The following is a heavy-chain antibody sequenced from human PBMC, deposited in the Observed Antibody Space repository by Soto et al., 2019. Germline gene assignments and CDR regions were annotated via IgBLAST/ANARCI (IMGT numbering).Heavy chain of an antibody. V-gene: IGHV3-30*18. Sequence: GGSLRLSCAASGFTFSSYCMHWVRQAPGKGLEWVAVISYDGSNKYYADSVKGRFTISRDNSKNTLYLQMNSLRAEDTAVYYCAKSSGSYGMDVWGQGTTVTVSS. CDR3: AKSSGSYGMDV. J-gene: IGHJ6*02. CDR2: ISYDGSNK. D-gene: IGHD1-26*01. CDR1: GFTFSSYC.